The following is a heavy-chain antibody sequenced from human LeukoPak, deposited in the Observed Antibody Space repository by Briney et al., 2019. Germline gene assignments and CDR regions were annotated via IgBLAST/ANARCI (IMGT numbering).Heavy chain of an antibody. Sequence: GGSLRLSCAASGFTFSNAWMSWVRQAPGKGLEWVSYISSSSSTIYYADSVKGRFTISRDNAKNSLYLQMNSLRAEDTAVYYCARGKYSSSWYDYFDYWGQGTLVTVSS. V-gene: IGHV3-48*01. CDR2: ISSSSSTI. D-gene: IGHD6-13*01. CDR1: GFTFSNAW. CDR3: ARGKYSSSWYDYFDY. J-gene: IGHJ4*02.